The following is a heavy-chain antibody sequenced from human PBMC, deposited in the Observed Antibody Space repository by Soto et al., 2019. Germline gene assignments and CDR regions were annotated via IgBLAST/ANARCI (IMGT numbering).Heavy chain of an antibody. J-gene: IGHJ4*02. CDR3: ATPRSQDTSGYYYALDC. D-gene: IGHD3-22*01. CDR2: LDPEDGKT. Sequence: QVQLVQSGAEVKKPGASVKVSCKVSGYTLSDSSMHWVRQAPGKGLEWMGRLDPEDGKTIYSQKFQGRVTMTEDTSTDTAYMELSSLRSEDSALYCCATPRSQDTSGYYYALDCWGQGTLVTVSS. CDR1: GYTLSDSS. V-gene: IGHV1-24*01.